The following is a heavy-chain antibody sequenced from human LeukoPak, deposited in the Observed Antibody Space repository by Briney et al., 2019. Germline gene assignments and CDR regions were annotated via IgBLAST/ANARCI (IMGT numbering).Heavy chain of an antibody. Sequence: GGSLRLSCAASGFTVSSNDMSWVRQAPGKGLEWVSSISSSSSYIYYADSVKGRFTISRDNAKNSLYLQMNSLRAEDTAVYYCARDQDTAIGLYYFDYWGQGTLVTVSS. J-gene: IGHJ4*02. V-gene: IGHV3-21*01. CDR1: GFTVSSND. CDR3: ARDQDTAIGLYYFDY. CDR2: ISSSSSYI. D-gene: IGHD5-18*01.